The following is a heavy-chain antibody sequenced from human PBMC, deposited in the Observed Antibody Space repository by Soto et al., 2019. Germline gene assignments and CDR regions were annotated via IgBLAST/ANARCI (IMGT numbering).Heavy chain of an antibody. V-gene: IGHV3-23*01. J-gene: IGHJ4*02. D-gene: IGHD4-17*01. Sequence: GGSLRLSCAASGFTFSRYALSWVRQAPGEGLEWVSAISGSGDCTYYTASVKGRFTISRDNSKDFLYLQMNSLTAEDTAVYYCARGSYGYFDNWGQGTLVTVSS. CDR3: ARGSYGYFDN. CDR1: GFTFSRYA. CDR2: ISGSGDCT.